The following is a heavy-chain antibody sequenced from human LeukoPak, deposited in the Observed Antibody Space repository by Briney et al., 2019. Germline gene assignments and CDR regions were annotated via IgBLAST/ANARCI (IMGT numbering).Heavy chain of an antibody. CDR1: GFTFSDYY. Sequence: GGSLRLSCAASGFTFSDYYMSWIRQAPGKGLEWVSYISSSGSTIYYADSVKGRFTISRDNAKNSLYLQMNSLRAEDTAVHYCATGYSSSWSYYFDYWGQGTLVTVSS. V-gene: IGHV3-11*04. CDR3: ATGYSSSWSYYFDY. D-gene: IGHD6-13*01. CDR2: ISSSGSTI. J-gene: IGHJ4*02.